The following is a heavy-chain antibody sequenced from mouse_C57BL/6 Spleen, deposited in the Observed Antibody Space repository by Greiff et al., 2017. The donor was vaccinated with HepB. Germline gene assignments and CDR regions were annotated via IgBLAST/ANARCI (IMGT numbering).Heavy chain of an antibody. D-gene: IGHD2-4*01. CDR3: ARPGDYDEFAY. CDR1: GFTFTDYY. V-gene: IGHV7-3*01. Sequence: EVQLVESGGGLVQPGGSLSLSCAASGFTFTDYYMSWVRQPPGKALEWLGFIRNKANGYTTEYSASVKGRFTISRDNSQSILYLQMNALGAEDSATYYCARPGDYDEFAYWGQGTLVTVSA. CDR2: IRNKANGYTT. J-gene: IGHJ3*01.